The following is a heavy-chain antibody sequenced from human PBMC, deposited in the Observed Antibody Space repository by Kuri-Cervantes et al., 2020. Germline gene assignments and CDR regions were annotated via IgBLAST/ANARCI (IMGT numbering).Heavy chain of an antibody. D-gene: IGHD3-3*01. Sequence: GESLKISCKGSGYSFTSYWIGSVRQMPGKGLEWMGIIYPGDSDTRYSPSFQGQVTISADKSIRTAYLQWSSLKASDTAMYYCARGYYFDKFWFDPWGQGTLVTVSS. CDR2: IYPGDSDT. J-gene: IGHJ5*02. CDR1: GYSFTSYW. CDR3: ARGYYFDKFWFDP. V-gene: IGHV5-51*01.